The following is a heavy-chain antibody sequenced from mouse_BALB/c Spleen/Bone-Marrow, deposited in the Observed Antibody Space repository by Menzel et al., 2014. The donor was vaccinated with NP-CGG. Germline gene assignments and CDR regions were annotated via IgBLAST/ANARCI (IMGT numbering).Heavy chain of an antibody. V-gene: IGHV3-8*02. Sequence: DVKLQESGPSLVKPSQTLSLTCSVTGDSITSGYLYWIRKVPGNKLEYVGYISNSGSTYYNPSLKIRISITRDTSKNQYYLQLNSVTTEDTATYYCASWGFAYWGQGTLVTVSA. J-gene: IGHJ3*01. CDR1: GDSITSGY. CDR3: ASWGFAY. D-gene: IGHD4-1*01. CDR2: ISNSGST.